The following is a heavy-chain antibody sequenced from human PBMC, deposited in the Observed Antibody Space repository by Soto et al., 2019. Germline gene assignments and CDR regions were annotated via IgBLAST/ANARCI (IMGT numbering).Heavy chain of an antibody. V-gene: IGHV3-11*01. CDR2: ISSSGSSI. CDR1: GFTFSVYH. D-gene: IGHD3-3*02. J-gene: IGHJ4*02. Sequence: GESLKIPCAASGFTFSVYHMSWIRQAPGKGPEWVSYISSSGSSIYYTESVKGRFTISRDNTKNTLYQQINSLRAEDTAVYYCARVSALYYFDYWGQGTLVTVSS. CDR3: ARVSALYYFDY.